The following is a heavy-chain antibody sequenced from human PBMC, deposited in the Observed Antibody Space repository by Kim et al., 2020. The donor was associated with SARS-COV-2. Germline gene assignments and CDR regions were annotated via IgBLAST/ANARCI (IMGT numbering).Heavy chain of an antibody. V-gene: IGHV1-3*01. CDR2: INPDKGNT. CDR3: ARNYFYYNGMDV. Sequence: ASVKVSCKASGYTFRSYAIHWVRQAPGQRLEWMGWINPDKGNTKYSQNLQGRVTITRDTSASTTYMELSSLRSEDTAVYYCARNYFYYNGMDVWGQGTT. J-gene: IGHJ6*02. CDR1: GYTFRSYA.